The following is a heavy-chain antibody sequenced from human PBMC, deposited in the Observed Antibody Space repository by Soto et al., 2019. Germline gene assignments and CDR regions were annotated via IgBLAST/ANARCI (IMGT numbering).Heavy chain of an antibody. Sequence: QVQLQESGPGLVKPSQTRSLTCTVSGGSISTGDDYWTWIRQPPGKGLEWIGYIYYSGSNYYNPSLKSRVTMSVDTSKNQFSLKLSSVTAADTAVYYCASVGGIIAAAVSPLDAFDVWGQGTMVTVSS. CDR2: IYYSGSN. V-gene: IGHV4-30-4*01. CDR1: GGSISTGDDY. J-gene: IGHJ3*01. CDR3: ASVGGIIAAAVSPLDAFDV. D-gene: IGHD6-13*01.